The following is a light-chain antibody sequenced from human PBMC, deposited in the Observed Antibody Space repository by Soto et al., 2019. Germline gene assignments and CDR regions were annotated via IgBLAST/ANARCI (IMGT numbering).Light chain of an antibody. V-gene: IGLV1-44*01. Sequence: QAVLTQPPSASGAPGQGVTISCSGTSSNIGSTTVNWYQQVPGTAPKLLIHSNSQRPSGVPDRFSGSRSGTSASLPISGLQSDDEADYYCATWDDSLSGPVFGGGTQLTVL. CDR1: SSNIGSTT. CDR3: ATWDDSLSGPV. CDR2: SNS. J-gene: IGLJ2*01.